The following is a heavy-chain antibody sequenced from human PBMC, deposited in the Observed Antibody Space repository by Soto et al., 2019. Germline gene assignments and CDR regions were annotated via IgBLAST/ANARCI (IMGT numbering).Heavy chain of an antibody. V-gene: IGHV3-49*04. CDR2: IRSKAYGGTT. Sequence: EVQLVESGGGLVQPGRSLRLSCTASGFTFGDYAMSWVRQAPGKGLEWVGFIRSKAYGGTTEYAASVKGRFTISRDDSNRNAYLQMNGLKAEDTAVYYCTRDEGGDYEGPAGGVDYWGQGTLVTGSS. CDR3: TRDEGGDYEGPAGGVDY. J-gene: IGHJ4*02. D-gene: IGHD4-17*01. CDR1: GFTFGDYA.